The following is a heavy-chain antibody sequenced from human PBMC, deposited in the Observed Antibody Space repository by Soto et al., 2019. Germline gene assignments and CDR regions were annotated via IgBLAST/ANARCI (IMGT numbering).Heavy chain of an antibody. Sequence: SVKVSCKASGGTFSDYGFNWVRQAPGQGLEWMGGLIPIFGTANYAQKFQGRVTITADESTSTAYMELSSLRSEDTAVYYCARGWDHYDSSGLRTWFDPWGQGTRVTVSS. CDR2: LIPIFGTA. D-gene: IGHD3-22*01. J-gene: IGHJ5*02. CDR1: GGTFSDYG. CDR3: ARGWDHYDSSGLRTWFDP. V-gene: IGHV1-69*13.